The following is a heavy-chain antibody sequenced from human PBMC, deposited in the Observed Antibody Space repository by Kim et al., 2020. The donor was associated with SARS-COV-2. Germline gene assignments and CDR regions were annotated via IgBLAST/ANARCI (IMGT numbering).Heavy chain of an antibody. D-gene: IGHD3-3*01. V-gene: IGHV1-8*01. J-gene: IGHJ6*02. CDR2: MNPNSGNT. Sequence: ASVKVSCKASGYTFTSYDINWVRQATGQGLEWMGWMNPNSGNTGYVQKFQGRVTMTRNTSISTAYMELSSLRSEDTAVYYCARSRLRFLEWLLVRYYYGMDVWGQGTTVTVSS. CDR1: GYTFTSYD. CDR3: ARSRLRFLEWLLVRYYYGMDV.